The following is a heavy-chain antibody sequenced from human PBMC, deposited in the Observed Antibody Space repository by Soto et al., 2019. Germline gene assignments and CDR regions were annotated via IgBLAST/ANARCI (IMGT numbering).Heavy chain of an antibody. D-gene: IGHD3-10*01. V-gene: IGHV3-20*04. CDR2: IYWKGGNR. CDR3: VRSGDYRSGSFWYFFDY. J-gene: IGHJ4*02. CDR1: GFNVDDYG. Sequence: PGGSLRLSCTMSGFNVDDYGMSWVRHVPGKGLEWVSGIYWKGGNRHYADSVKGRFTITRDNAKNYLYLQLDSLRAEDTALYYCVRSGDYRSGSFWYFFDYWGQGT.